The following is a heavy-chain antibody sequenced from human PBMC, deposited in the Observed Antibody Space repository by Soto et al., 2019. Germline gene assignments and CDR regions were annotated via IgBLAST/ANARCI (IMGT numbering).Heavy chain of an antibody. CDR2: IWYDGSNK. V-gene: IGHV3-33*01. J-gene: IGHJ4*02. D-gene: IGHD6-13*01. CDR3: ARGQSSSWYFTVDQTNEKDY. CDR1: GFTFSSYG. Sequence: GGSLRLSCAASGFTFSSYGMHWVRQAPGKGLEWVAVIWYDGSNKYYADSVKGRFTISRDNSKNTLYLQMNSLRAEDTAVYYCARGQSSSWYFTVDQTNEKDYWGQGTLVTVSS.